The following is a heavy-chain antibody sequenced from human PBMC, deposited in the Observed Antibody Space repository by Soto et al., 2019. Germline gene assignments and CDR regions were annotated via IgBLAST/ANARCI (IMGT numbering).Heavy chain of an antibody. Sequence: PGASVKVSCKASGGTFSSYAISWVRQAPGQGLEWMGGIIPIFGTANYAQKFQGRVTITADESTSTAYMELSSLRSEDTAVYYCARTEVPAAILLWFDPWGQGTLVTVSS. V-gene: IGHV1-69*13. D-gene: IGHD2-2*01. CDR3: ARTEVPAAILLWFDP. J-gene: IGHJ5*02. CDR2: IIPIFGTA. CDR1: GGTFSSYA.